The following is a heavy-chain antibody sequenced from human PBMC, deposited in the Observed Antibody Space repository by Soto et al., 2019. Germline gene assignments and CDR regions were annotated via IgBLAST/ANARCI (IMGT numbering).Heavy chain of an antibody. D-gene: IGHD3-3*01. CDR1: GFTFSIYS. Sequence: GGSLLLSCSASGFTFSIYSMHWVRQAPGKGLEWVAVISYDGSNKYYADSVKGRFTISRDNSKNTLYLQMNSLRAEDTAVYYCARDRDPYDFWSGYTFDYWGQGTLVTVSS. CDR2: ISYDGSNK. J-gene: IGHJ4*02. CDR3: ARDRDPYDFWSGYTFDY. V-gene: IGHV3-30-3*01.